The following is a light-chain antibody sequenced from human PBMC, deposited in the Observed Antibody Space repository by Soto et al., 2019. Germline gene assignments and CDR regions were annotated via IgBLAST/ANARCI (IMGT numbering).Light chain of an antibody. Sequence: QSLLTQPASLSGSPGQSITLSCPGTSSDVGGYNYVFWYQHPPGKAPKLMIYDVTNRPSGVSNRFSGSKSGNTASLTISGLQAEDEADYYCTSYTSSSTYVFGTGTKVTVL. CDR2: DVT. CDR3: TSYTSSSTYV. CDR1: SSDVGGYNY. V-gene: IGLV2-14*03. J-gene: IGLJ1*01.